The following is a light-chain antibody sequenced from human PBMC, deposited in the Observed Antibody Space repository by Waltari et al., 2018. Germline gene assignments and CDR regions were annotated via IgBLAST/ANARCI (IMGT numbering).Light chain of an antibody. V-gene: IGKV1-33*01. CDR1: PDISNY. CDR3: QQYDNLPLT. CDR2: DAS. J-gene: IGKJ4*01. Sequence: DIQMTQSPSSLSASVGDRVTITCQASPDISNYLNWYQQKPGKAPKLLIYDASDLETGVPSRCSGSGSGTDFTFTISSLQPEDSATYYCQQYDNLPLTFGGGTKVEIK.